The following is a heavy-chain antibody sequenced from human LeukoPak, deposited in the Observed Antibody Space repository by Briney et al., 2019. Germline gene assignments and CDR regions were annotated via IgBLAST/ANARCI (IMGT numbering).Heavy chain of an antibody. V-gene: IGHV3-23*01. J-gene: IGHJ4*02. Sequence: GGSLRLSCAASGFTFSSYAMSWVRQAPGKGLEWVSAISGSGGSTYYADSVKGWFTISRDNSKNTLYLQMNSLRAEDTAVYYCAKDRRRSPYIVGAPDWGYWGQGTLVTVSS. CDR1: GFTFSSYA. D-gene: IGHD1-26*01. CDR3: AKDRRRSPYIVGAPDWGY. CDR2: ISGSGGST.